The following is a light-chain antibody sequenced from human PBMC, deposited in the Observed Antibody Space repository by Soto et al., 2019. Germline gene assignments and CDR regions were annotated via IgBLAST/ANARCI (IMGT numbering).Light chain of an antibody. CDR1: QSVSSY. J-gene: IGKJ5*01. V-gene: IGKV3-11*01. CDR3: QQRSNWPPT. CDR2: DAS. Sequence: EIVLTQSPANVTLSPGERATLSCRASQSVSSYLAWYQQKPGQAPRLLIYDASNRATGIPARFSGSGSGTDFTLTISSLEPEDFAVYYCQQRSNWPPTFGQGTSLEIK.